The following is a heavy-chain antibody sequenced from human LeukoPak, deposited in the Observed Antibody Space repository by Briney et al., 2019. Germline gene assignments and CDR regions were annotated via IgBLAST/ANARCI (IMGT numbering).Heavy chain of an antibody. CDR1: GYSISSGYY. V-gene: IGHV4-38-2*01. D-gene: IGHD6-6*01. Sequence: PSETLSLTCAVSGYSISSGYYWGWIRQPPGKGLEWIGSIYHSGNTYYNPSLKSRVTISVDTSKNQFSLRLSSAAAADTAVYYCARRPSEYSSSSIWFDPWGQGTLVTVSS. CDR2: IYHSGNT. J-gene: IGHJ5*02. CDR3: ARRPSEYSSSSIWFDP.